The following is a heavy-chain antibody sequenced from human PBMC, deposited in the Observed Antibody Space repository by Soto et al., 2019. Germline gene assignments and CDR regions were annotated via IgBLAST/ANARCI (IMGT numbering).Heavy chain of an antibody. V-gene: IGHV1-58*02. CDR3: AAAIFGVVIPLI. D-gene: IGHD3-3*01. Sequence: KVSRASVKVSCKASGFTFTSSAMQWVRQARGQRLEWIGWIVVGSGNTNYAQKFQERVTITRDMSTSTAYMELSSLRSEDTAVYYCAAAIFGVVIPLIWGQGTMVTVSS. CDR2: IVVGSGNT. CDR1: GFTFTSSA. J-gene: IGHJ3*02.